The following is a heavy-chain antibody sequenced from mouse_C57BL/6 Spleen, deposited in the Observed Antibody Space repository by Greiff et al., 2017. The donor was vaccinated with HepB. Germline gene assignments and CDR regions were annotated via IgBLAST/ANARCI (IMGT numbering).Heavy chain of an antibody. CDR1: GYTFTSYW. CDR3: ARWTTVAAMDY. CDR2: INPSSGST. D-gene: IGHD1-1*01. J-gene: IGHJ4*01. Sequence: VQLQQSGAELAKPGASVKLSCKASGYTFTSYWMHWVKQRPGQGLEWIGYINPSSGSTKYNQKFKDKATLTADKSSSTAYMQLSSLTDEEAAVYYCARWTTVAAMDYWGQGTSVTVSS. V-gene: IGHV1-7*01.